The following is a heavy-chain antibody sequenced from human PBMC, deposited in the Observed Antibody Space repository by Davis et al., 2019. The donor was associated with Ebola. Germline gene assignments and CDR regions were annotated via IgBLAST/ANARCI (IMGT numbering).Heavy chain of an antibody. CDR2: INAGSGDR. V-gene: IGHV1-3*01. CDR1: GYTFTSYL. CDR3: ARRAAGSILDY. Sequence: AASVKVSCKASGYTFTSYLIYWVRQAPGQRLEWMGWINAGSGDRRYSQTFQGRVTLSRDTSASTVYMELSSLRSEDTALYYCARRAAGSILDYWGQGTLVTVSS. D-gene: IGHD6-13*01. J-gene: IGHJ4*02.